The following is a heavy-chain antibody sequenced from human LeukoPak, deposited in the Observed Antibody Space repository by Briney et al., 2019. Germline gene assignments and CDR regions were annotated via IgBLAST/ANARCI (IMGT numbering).Heavy chain of an antibody. CDR3: ARRHCTSTSCFGFDY. CDR1: GFTFSDYY. Sequence: GGSLRLSCVASGFTFSDYYMTWIRQAPRKGLEWVSYISGSGTNINYADSVKGRFTISRDNAKNSLFLQMNSLRAEDTAFYYCARRHCTSTSCFGFDYWGRGTLVTVSS. CDR2: ISGSGTNI. J-gene: IGHJ4*02. D-gene: IGHD2-2*01. V-gene: IGHV3-11*01.